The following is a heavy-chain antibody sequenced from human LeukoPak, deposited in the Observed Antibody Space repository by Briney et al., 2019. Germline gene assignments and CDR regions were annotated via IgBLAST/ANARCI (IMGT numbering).Heavy chain of an antibody. V-gene: IGHV3-30*02. J-gene: IGHJ4*02. CDR2: IRYDGSNK. CDR3: AKDRWATATRATYFEY. Sequence: GGSLRLSRAASGFTFNSYGMHWVRQAPGKGLEWVAFIRYDGSNKYYVDSVKGRFTVSRDNSKNTLYLQMNSLRPEDTAVYYCAKDRWATATRATYFEYWGQGTLVTVSS. CDR1: GFTFNSYG. D-gene: IGHD4-17*01.